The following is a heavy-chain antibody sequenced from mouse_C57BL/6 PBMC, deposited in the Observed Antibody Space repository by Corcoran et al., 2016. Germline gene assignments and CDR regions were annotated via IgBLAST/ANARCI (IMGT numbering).Heavy chain of an antibody. CDR3: ARGGIYDGYYAWFAY. CDR1: GYTFTDYN. J-gene: IGHJ3*01. D-gene: IGHD2-3*01. CDR2: INPNNGGT. V-gene: IGHV1-18*01. Sequence: EVQLQQSGPELVKPGASVKTPCKASGYTFTDYNMDWVKQSHGKSLEWIGDINPNNGGTIYNQKFKGTATLTVDKSSSTSYRELRSLTSEDTAVYYCARGGIYDGYYAWFAYWGQGTLVTVSA.